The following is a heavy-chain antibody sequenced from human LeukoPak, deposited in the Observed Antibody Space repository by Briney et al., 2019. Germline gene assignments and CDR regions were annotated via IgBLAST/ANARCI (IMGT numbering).Heavy chain of an antibody. D-gene: IGHD3-10*01. CDR1: GITLSNYG. CDR3: AKRGVVTRVILVGFHKEAYYFDS. Sequence: GGSLRLSCAVSGITLSNYGMSWVRQAPGKGLEWVAGLSGSGGGTNYADSVKGRFTISRDNAKNTLYLQMNSLRAEDTAVYFCAKRGVVTRVILVGFHKEAYYFDSWGQGALVTVSS. CDR2: LSGSGGGT. J-gene: IGHJ4*02. V-gene: IGHV3-23*01.